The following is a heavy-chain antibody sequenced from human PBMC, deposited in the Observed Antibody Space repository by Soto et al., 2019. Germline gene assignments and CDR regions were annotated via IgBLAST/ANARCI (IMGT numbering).Heavy chain of an antibody. CDR3: PRETKSIKIFGATGMDV. CDR2: IYYSGST. J-gene: IGHJ6*02. D-gene: IGHD3-3*01. CDR1: GGSISSGDYY. V-gene: IGHV4-30-4*01. Sequence: TLSLTSTVSGGSISSGDYYWSWIRQPPGKGLEWIGYIYYSGSTYYNPSLKSRVTISVDTSKNQFSLKLSSVTAADTAVYYCPRETKSIKIFGATGMDVCGQGTTVTVSS.